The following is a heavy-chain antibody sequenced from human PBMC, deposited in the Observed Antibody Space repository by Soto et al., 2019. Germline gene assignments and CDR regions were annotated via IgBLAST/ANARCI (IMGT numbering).Heavy chain of an antibody. V-gene: IGHV3-21*01. CDR2: ISSSSSYI. Sequence: GGSLRLSCVASGFTFSSYSMNWVRQAPGKGLEWVSSISSSSSYIYYADSVKGRFTISRDNAKNSLYLQMNSLRAEDTAVYYCARTIAAVYYYGMDVWGQGTTVTVSS. CDR1: GFTFSSYS. D-gene: IGHD6-13*01. J-gene: IGHJ6*02. CDR3: ARTIAAVYYYGMDV.